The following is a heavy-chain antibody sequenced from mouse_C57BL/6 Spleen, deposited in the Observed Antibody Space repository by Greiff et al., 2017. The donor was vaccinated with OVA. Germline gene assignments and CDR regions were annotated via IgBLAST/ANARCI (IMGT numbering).Heavy chain of an antibody. J-gene: IGHJ4*01. V-gene: IGHV1-82*01. CDR2: IYPGAGDT. D-gene: IGHD3-1*01. Sequence: QVPLPPSGPALLQPGASVKISCKASGSAFSSSWMNWVQQRPGKGLEWIGRIYPGAGDTNYNGKFKGKAPLTADKSSSTAYMQLSSLTSEDSAVYFCAKAPRGYYYAMDYWGQGTSVTVSS. CDR3: AKAPRGYYYAMDY. CDR1: GSAFSSSW.